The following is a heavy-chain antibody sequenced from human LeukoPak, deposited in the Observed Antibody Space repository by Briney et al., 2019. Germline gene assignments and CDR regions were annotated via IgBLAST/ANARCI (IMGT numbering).Heavy chain of an antibody. CDR1: GFTFSSYW. J-gene: IGHJ4*02. D-gene: IGHD6-19*01. Sequence: GGSLRLSCAASGFTFSSYWMSWVRQAPGKGLEWVANIKQDGSEKYYVDSVKGRFTISRDNAKNSLYLQMSSLRAEDTAVYHCAREWYSSGWYHFDYWGQGTLVTVSS. CDR2: IKQDGSEK. CDR3: AREWYSSGWYHFDY. V-gene: IGHV3-7*03.